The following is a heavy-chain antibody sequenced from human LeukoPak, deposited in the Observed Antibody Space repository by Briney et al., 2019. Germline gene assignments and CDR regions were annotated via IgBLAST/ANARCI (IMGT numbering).Heavy chain of an antibody. CDR1: GGTFSSYA. V-gene: IGHV1-3*01. J-gene: IGHJ5*02. CDR3: ARDLGGSFNSVDWFDP. Sequence: ASVKVSCKASGGTFSSYAISWVRQAPGQGLEWMGWINAGNGNTKYSQKFQGRVTITRNTSASTAYMELSSLRSEDTAVYYCARDLGGSFNSVDWFDPWGQGTLVTVSS. D-gene: IGHD1-26*01. CDR2: INAGNGNT.